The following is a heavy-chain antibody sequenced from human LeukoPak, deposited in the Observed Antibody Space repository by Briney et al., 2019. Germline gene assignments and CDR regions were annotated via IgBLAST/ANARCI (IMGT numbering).Heavy chain of an antibody. D-gene: IGHD6-13*01. Sequence: SVKVSCKASGGTFSSYAISWVRQAPGQWLEWMGGIIPIFGTANYAQKFQGRVTITTDESTSTAYMELSSLRSEDTAVYYCARANGYSSFYYYYYMDVWGKGTTVTVSS. J-gene: IGHJ6*03. CDR1: GGTFSSYA. CDR2: IIPIFGTA. V-gene: IGHV1-69*05. CDR3: ARANGYSSFYYYYYMDV.